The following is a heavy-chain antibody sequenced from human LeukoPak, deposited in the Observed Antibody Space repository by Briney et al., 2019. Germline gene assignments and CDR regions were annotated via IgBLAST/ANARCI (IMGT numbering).Heavy chain of an antibody. Sequence: GASVKVSCKASGYTFTAYYIHWVRQAPEQGLEWMGWINPNSGDTNYAQKFQGRVTMTRDKSINTVYMELSGLRSDDTAVFYCARDYRFRITTFGGGRRNWFDPWGQGTLVTVSS. D-gene: IGHD3-3*01. CDR1: GYTFTAYY. J-gene: IGHJ5*02. CDR3: ARDYRFRITTFGGGRRNWFDP. V-gene: IGHV1-2*02. CDR2: INPNSGDT.